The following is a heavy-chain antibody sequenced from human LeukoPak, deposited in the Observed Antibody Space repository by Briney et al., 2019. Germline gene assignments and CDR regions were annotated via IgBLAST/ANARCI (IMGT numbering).Heavy chain of an antibody. Sequence: ASVKVSCKASGYTFTSYYMRWVRQAPGQGLEWMGIINPSGGSTSYAQKFQGRVTMTRDTSTSTVYMELSSLRSEDTAVYYCARDPLSVEMATIYDYWGQGTLVTVSS. CDR2: INPSGGST. J-gene: IGHJ4*02. CDR1: GYTFTSYY. CDR3: ARDPLSVEMATIYDY. V-gene: IGHV1-46*01. D-gene: IGHD5-24*01.